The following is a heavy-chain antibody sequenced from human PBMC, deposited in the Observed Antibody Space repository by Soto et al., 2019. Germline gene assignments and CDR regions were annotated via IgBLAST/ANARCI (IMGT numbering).Heavy chain of an antibody. CDR3: ARGLITGSHYSGGWYYFDS. V-gene: IGHV4-34*01. Sequence: KPSETLSLTCAVYGESFSGHIWTWIRQTPGKGLQWIGQINHSGSASYNPSLKSRVTISVHTSNSQFSLELSSVTAADTAVYYCARGLITGSHYSGGWYYFDSWGQGTQVTVSS. J-gene: IGHJ4*02. CDR2: INHSGSA. D-gene: IGHD6-19*01. CDR1: GESFSGHI.